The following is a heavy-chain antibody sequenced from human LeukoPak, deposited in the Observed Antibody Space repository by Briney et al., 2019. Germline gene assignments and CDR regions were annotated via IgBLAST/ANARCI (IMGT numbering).Heavy chain of an antibody. CDR3: AKTRPLDSSSWSHGDY. D-gene: IGHD6-13*01. J-gene: IGHJ4*02. CDR1: GFTLSSYA. V-gene: IGHV3-23*01. Sequence: GGSLRLSCAASGFTLSSYAMTWVRQAPGKGLEWVSAISGSGDSTYYGDSVKGRFTISRDNSKNTLYLQMNSLRAEDTAVYYCAKTRPLDSSSWSHGDYWGQGTLVTVSS. CDR2: ISGSGDST.